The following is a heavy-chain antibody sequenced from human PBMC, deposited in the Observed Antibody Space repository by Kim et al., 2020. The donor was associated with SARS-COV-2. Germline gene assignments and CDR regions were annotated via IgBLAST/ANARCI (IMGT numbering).Heavy chain of an antibody. J-gene: IGHJ6*02. CDR1: GGSITSNFYY. Sequence: SETLSLTCTVSGGSITSNFYYWGWIRQPPGMGLEWIVSVFSSGSAYYNPSLKSRVTISIDTSNDQFSLKLSSVSVADTAVYFCVRSFGCGVDCYSDLWG. D-gene: IGHD2-21*02. CDR2: VFSSGSA. V-gene: IGHV4-39*01. CDR3: VRSFGCGVDCYSDL.